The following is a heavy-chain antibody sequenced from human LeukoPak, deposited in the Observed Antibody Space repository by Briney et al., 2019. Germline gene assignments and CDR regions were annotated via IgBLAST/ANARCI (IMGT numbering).Heavy chain of an antibody. D-gene: IGHD3-10*01. CDR1: GGSISSYY. V-gene: IGHV4-59*08. CDR2: ICYSGST. J-gene: IGHJ4*02. Sequence: PSETLSLTCTVSGGSISSYYWSWIRQPPGKGLEWIGYICYSGSTNYNPSLKSRVTISVDTSMNQFSLKLSSVTAADTAVYYCARHRFGDMVYFDYWGQGTLVTVSS. CDR3: ARHRFGDMVYFDY.